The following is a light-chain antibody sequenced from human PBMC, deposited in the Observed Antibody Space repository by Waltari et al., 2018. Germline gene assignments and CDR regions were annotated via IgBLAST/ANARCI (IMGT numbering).Light chain of an antibody. CDR1: TSHVGTYNL. CDR2: EVS. Sequence: QSALTQPASVSGSPGQSITISCTGTTSHVGTYNLVSWYQHHPGKAPKLILYEVSERPSGVSNRFSGSKSGNTASLTISGLQAEDEADYYCCSYARYTSLVFGGGTRLTVL. J-gene: IGLJ3*02. V-gene: IGLV2-23*02. CDR3: CSYARYTSLV.